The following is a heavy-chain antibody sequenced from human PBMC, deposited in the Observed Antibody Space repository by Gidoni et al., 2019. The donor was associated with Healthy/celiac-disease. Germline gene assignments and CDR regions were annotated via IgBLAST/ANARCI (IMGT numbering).Heavy chain of an antibody. V-gene: IGHV4-59*01. CDR3: ARQGEYYYDSSGYWNYFDY. CDR2: IYYSGST. D-gene: IGHD3-22*01. J-gene: IGHJ4*02. CDR1: VGSISRYY. Sequence: QVQLQESGPVLVKPSETLSLTCTVSVGSISRYYWSWIRQPPGKGLEWIGYIYYSGSTNYNTSRKSRVTISVDTSKNKFSLKLSSVTAADTAVYYCARQGEYYYDSSGYWNYFDYWGQGTLVTVSS.